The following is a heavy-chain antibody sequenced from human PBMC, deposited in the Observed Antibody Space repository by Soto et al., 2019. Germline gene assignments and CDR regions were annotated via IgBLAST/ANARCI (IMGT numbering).Heavy chain of an antibody. CDR2: INPKFGDT. CDR1: GYTFTAYY. CDR3: ARNMDYYYGPGSGNGHGV. J-gene: IGHJ6*02. Sequence: QVQLVQSGAEVKEPGDSVRVSCEASGYTFTAYYIHWVRQAPGQGLEWMGWINPKFGDTTYAQDLQGRVFMTRDMSISTVYMELSRLTSDDTAIYYCARNMDYYYGPGSGNGHGVWGQGTTVTVFS. V-gene: IGHV1-2*02. D-gene: IGHD3-10*01.